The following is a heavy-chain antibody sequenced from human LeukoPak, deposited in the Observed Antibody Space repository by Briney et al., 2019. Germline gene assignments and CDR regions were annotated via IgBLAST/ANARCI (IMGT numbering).Heavy chain of an antibody. J-gene: IGHJ6*03. CDR3: ASTSRVGSSRYSKYYYYYYMDV. CDR2: ISAYNGNT. CDR1: GYTFTSYG. Sequence: ASVKVSCKASGYTFTSYGISWVRQAPGQGLEWMGWISAYNGNTNYAQKLQGRVTMTTDTSTSTAYMELSRLRSDDTAVYYCASTSRVGSSRYSKYYYYYYMDVWGKGTTVTVSS. D-gene: IGHD6-13*01. V-gene: IGHV1-18*01.